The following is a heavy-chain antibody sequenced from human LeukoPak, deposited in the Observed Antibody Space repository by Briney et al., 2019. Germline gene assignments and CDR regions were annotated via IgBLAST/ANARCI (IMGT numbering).Heavy chain of an antibody. CDR3: ARDYADYYYGKDV. J-gene: IGHJ6*02. CDR1: GGSISSGSYY. CDR2: IYTSGST. V-gene: IGHV4-61*02. Sequence: TSSQTLSLTCTVSGGSISSGSYYWSWIRQPAGKGLEWIGRIYTSGSTNYNPSLKSRVTISVDTSKNQFSLKLSSVTAADTAVYYCARDYADYYYGKDVWGQGTTVTVSS. D-gene: IGHD4-17*01.